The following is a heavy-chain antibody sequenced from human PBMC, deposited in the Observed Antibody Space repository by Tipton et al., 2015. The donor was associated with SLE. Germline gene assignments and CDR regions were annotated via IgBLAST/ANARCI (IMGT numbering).Heavy chain of an antibody. D-gene: IGHD4-23*01. V-gene: IGHV3-33*01. J-gene: IGHJ3*02. CDR2: IWYDGSNK. Sequence: SLRLSCAASGFTFSSYGMHWVRQAPGKGLEWVAVIWYDGSNKYYADSEKGRFTISRDNSKNTLYLQMNSLRAEDTAVYYCARDLYGCNSYSFDIWGQGSMGTVSS. CDR1: GFTFSSYG. CDR3: ARDLYGCNSYSFDI.